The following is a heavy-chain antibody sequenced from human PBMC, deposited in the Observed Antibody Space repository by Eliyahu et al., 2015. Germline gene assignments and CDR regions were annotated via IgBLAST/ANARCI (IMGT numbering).Heavy chain of an antibody. J-gene: IGHJ6*02. CDR3: ARVAVKSSSRTYYYYYYGMDV. Sequence: QVQLVESGGGVVQPGRSLRLSCAASGFTFSSXGMHWXRQAPGKGLEWVAVXWYDGSNKYYADSVKGRFTISRDNSKNTLYLQMNSLRAEDTAVYYCARVAVKSSSRTYYYYYYGMDVWGQGTTVTVSS. D-gene: IGHD6-13*01. V-gene: IGHV3-33*01. CDR2: XWYDGSNK. CDR1: GFTFSSXG.